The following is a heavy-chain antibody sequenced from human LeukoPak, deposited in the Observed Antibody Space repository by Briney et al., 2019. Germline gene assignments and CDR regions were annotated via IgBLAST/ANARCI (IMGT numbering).Heavy chain of an antibody. D-gene: IGHD6-19*01. V-gene: IGHV1-2*02. Sequence: GASVKVSCKASGYTFTGYYMHWVRQAPGQGLEWVGWINPNSGGTNYAQKFQGRVTMTRDTSISTAYMELSRLRSDDTAVYYCAGEIGYSSGWYYFDYWGQGTLVTVSS. CDR1: GYTFTGYY. CDR3: AGEIGYSSGWYYFDY. J-gene: IGHJ4*02. CDR2: INPNSGGT.